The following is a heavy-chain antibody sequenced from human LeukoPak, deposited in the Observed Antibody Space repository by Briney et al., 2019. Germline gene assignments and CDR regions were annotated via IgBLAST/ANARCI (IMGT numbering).Heavy chain of an antibody. D-gene: IGHD6-13*01. CDR2: ISSSSSTI. J-gene: IGHJ6*02. CDR3: AREGAAARSYYYYGMDV. V-gene: IGHV3-48*01. CDR1: GFTFSSYS. Sequence: PGGSLRLSCAASGFTFSSYSMNCVRQAPGKGLEWVSYISSSSSTIYYADSVKGRFTISRDNAKNSLYLQMNSLRAEDTAVYYCAREGAAARSYYYYGMDVWGQGTTVTVSS.